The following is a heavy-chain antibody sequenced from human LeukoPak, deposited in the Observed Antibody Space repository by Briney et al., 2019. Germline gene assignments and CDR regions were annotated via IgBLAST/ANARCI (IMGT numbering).Heavy chain of an antibody. V-gene: IGHV4-34*01. J-gene: IGHJ5*02. CDR3: ARAFGWFDP. CDR2: INHSGST. D-gene: IGHD3-3*01. Sequence: SETLSLTCAVYGGSFSGYYWSWIRQPPGKGLEWIGEINHSGSTNYNPSLKSRVTISVDTSKNQFSLKLSSVTAADTAVYYCARAFGWFDPWGQGTLVTVSP. CDR1: GGSFSGYY.